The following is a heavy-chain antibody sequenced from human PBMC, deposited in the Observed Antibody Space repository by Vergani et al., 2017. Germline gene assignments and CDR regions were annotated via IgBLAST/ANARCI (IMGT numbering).Heavy chain of an antibody. V-gene: IGHV3-23*04. D-gene: IGHD5-18*01. CDR2: ISGSGGNT. CDR3: VRQGYAYGYFDS. CDR1: GFTFSSYA. Sequence: EVQLVESGGGLVQPGGSLRLSCAASGFTFSSYAMSWVRQVPGKGLEWVSGISGSGGNTYYANSVKGRFTISRDNSKNTLYLQMNSLRADDTAVYYCVRQGYAYGYFDSWGHGILVTVSS. J-gene: IGHJ4*01.